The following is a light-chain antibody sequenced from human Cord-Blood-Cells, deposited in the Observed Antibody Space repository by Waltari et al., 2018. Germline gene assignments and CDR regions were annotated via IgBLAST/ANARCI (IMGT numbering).Light chain of an antibody. CDR2: EGS. V-gene: IGLV2-23*01. J-gene: IGLJ1*01. CDR1: SSDVGSYNF. CDR3: CSYAGSSTYV. Sequence: QSALTQPASVSGSPGQSITLSCTGTSSDVGSYNFVSWYQQHPGKAPKLMIYEGSKRPSGVSNRFSGSKSGNTASLTISGLQAEDEADYYCCSYAGSSTYVFGTGTKVTVL.